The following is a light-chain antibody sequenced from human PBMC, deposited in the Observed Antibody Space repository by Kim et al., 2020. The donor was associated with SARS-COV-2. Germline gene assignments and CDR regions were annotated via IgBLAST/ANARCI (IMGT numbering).Light chain of an antibody. V-gene: IGLV2-14*03. CDR1: SIDVGGYDS. CDR3: SSYTSSITLV. Sequence: GQQDTRSCHGTSIDVGGYDSVSWYQHHPGKAPKVRIYDVNQRPSGVTNRFSGSKSGNTASLTISGLQAEDEADYYCSSYTSSITLVFGGGTQLTVL. J-gene: IGLJ2*01. CDR2: DVN.